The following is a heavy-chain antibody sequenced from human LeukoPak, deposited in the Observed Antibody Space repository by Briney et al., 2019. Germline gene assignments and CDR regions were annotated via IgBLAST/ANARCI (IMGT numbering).Heavy chain of an antibody. Sequence: GASVKVSCKASGGTFSSYAISWVRQAPGQGLEWMGRIIPILGIANYAQKFQGRVTITADKSTSTAYMELSSLRSEDTAVYYCARDGSGSYYRNTEYYYYGMDVWGQGTTVTVSS. CDR3: ARDGSGSYYRNTEYYYYGMDV. CDR1: GGTFSSYA. CDR2: IIPILGIA. V-gene: IGHV1-69*04. D-gene: IGHD3-10*01. J-gene: IGHJ6*02.